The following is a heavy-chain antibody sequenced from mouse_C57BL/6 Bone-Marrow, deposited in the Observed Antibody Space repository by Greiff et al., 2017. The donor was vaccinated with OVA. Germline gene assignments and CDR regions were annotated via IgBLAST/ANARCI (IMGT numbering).Heavy chain of an antibody. CDR3: AKGYVYWYFDV. CDR1: GYAFSSSW. CDR2: IYPGDGDT. D-gene: IGHD2-2*01. V-gene: IGHV1-82*01. J-gene: IGHJ1*03. Sequence: VQLQESGPELVKPGASVKISCKASGYAFSSSWMNWVKQRPGKGLEWIGRIYPGDGDTNYPGKFKGKATLTADKSSSTAYMQLSSLTSEDSAVYFCAKGYVYWYFDVWGTGTTVTVSS.